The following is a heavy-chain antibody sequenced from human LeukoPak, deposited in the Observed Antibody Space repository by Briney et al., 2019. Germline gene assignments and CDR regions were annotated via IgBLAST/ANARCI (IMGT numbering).Heavy chain of an antibody. J-gene: IGHJ6*02. CDR1: GFTFSSYS. Sequence: GGSLRLSCAASGFTFSSYSMNWVRQAPGNGLEWVSSISSSSSYIYYADSVKGRFTISRDNAKNSLYLQMNSLRAEDTAVYYCARDRGHYYGMDVWGQGTTVTVSS. V-gene: IGHV3-21*01. CDR2: ISSSSSYI. CDR3: ARDRGHYYGMDV.